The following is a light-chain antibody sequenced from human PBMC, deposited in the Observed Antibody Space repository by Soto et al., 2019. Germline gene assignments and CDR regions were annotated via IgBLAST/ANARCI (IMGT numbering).Light chain of an antibody. V-gene: IGKV3-15*01. CDR2: DAS. CDR1: QSVSSY. Sequence: EIVLTQSPATLSLSPGERATLSCRASQSVSSYLAWYQQKPGQAPRLLIYDASTRATGFPARFSGSGSGTEFTLTISSLQSEDFAVYYCQQYNNWPRTFGQGTKVDIK. CDR3: QQYNNWPRT. J-gene: IGKJ1*01.